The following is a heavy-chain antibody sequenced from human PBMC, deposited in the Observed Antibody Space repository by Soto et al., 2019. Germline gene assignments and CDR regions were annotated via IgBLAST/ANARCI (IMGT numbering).Heavy chain of an antibody. CDR1: GYSFASYY. Sequence: QVHLVQSGAEVKRPGASVKVSCKSSGYSFASYYMNWVRQAPGQGLEWMGNIFPSGGSTNYAQKFRGRVTMTWDTSTSTAYMELSGLRSEDTAVYDCARDWELGYWGQGTLVTVSS. D-gene: IGHD1-7*01. CDR3: ARDWELGY. V-gene: IGHV1-46*01. CDR2: IFPSGGST. J-gene: IGHJ4*02.